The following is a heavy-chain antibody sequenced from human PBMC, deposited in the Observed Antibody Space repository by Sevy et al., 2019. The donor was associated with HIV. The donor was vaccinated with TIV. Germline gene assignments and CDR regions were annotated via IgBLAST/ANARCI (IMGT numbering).Heavy chain of an antibody. CDR1: GFTFSSHG. V-gene: IGHV3-30*03. CDR3: ARDSGYSINWYPAY. J-gene: IGHJ4*02. Sequence: GGSLRLSCAASGFTFSSHGMHWVRQAPGKGLEWVAVMSYDGSYKSYGDSVKGRFTISRDDSKNTLYLQMNSLRPEDTARYYRARDSGYSINWYPAYWGQGTLVTVSS. D-gene: IGHD6-13*01. CDR2: MSYDGSYK.